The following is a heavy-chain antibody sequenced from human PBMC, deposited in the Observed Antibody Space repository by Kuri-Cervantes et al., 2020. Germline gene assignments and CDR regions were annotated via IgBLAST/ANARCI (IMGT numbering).Heavy chain of an antibody. D-gene: IGHD3-22*01. CDR1: GFTFSRYS. CDR2: ISSSSSYI. CDR3: ARAVPDYYDSSGYLAFDI. J-gene: IGHJ3*02. V-gene: IGHV3-21*01. Sequence: GGSLRLSCTVSGFTFSRYSMNWVRQAPGKGLEWVSSISSSSSYIYYADSVKGRFTISRDNAKNSLYLQMNSLRAEDTAVYYCARAVPDYYDSSGYLAFDIWGQGTMVTVSS.